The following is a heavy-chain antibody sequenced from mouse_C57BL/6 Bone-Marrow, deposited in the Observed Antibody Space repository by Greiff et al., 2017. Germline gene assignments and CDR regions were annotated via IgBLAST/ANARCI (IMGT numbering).Heavy chain of an antibody. Sequence: QVQLKESGPELVKPGASVKISCKASGYAFSSSWMNWVKQRPGKGLEWIGRIYPGDGDTNYNGKFKGKATLTADKSSSTAYMQLSSLTSEDSAVYFCARWDKDAMDYWGQGTSVTVSS. D-gene: IGHD1-3*01. J-gene: IGHJ4*01. V-gene: IGHV1-82*01. CDR2: IYPGDGDT. CDR1: GYAFSSSW. CDR3: ARWDKDAMDY.